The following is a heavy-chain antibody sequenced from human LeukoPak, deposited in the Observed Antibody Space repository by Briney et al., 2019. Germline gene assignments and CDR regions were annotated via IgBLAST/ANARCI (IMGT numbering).Heavy chain of an antibody. V-gene: IGHV3-43*02. Sequence: GGSLRLSCAASGFTFDDYAMHWVRQAPGKGLEWVSLISGDGGSTYYADSVKGRFTISRGNSKNSLYLQMNSLRTEDTALYYCAKDKTAAAGDNFDYWGQGTLVTVSS. J-gene: IGHJ4*02. CDR1: GFTFDDYA. CDR2: ISGDGGST. D-gene: IGHD6-13*01. CDR3: AKDKTAAAGDNFDY.